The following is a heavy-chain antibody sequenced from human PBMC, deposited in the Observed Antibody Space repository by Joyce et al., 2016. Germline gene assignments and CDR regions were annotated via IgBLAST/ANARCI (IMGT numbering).Heavy chain of an antibody. CDR2: SHPGDSDT. Sequence: EVQLVQSGAEVKKPGESLKISCKGAGYNFTNYWIGWVRQMPGKGLEWMGISHPGDSDTRYSPSFHGQVTISADKSISTAYLQWNSLKASDTAMYYCARRAGGHYDSSRYYYFDYWGQGTLVTVSP. D-gene: IGHD3-22*01. J-gene: IGHJ4*02. CDR1: GYNFTNYW. CDR3: ARRAGGHYDSSRYYYFDY. V-gene: IGHV5-51*01.